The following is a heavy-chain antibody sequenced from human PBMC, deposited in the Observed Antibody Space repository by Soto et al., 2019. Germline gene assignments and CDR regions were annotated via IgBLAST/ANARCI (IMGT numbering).Heavy chain of an antibody. V-gene: IGHV4-34*01. CDR2: VNHSGTT. J-gene: IGHJ4*02. D-gene: IGHD2-21*01. Sequence: QVQLQQWGAGLLKPSETLSLTCAVYGGSFSGYYWTCIRPSPDKGLEWIGEVNHSGTTYYNPSLRSRVTISVHTPTSQFLPKKRSVPGAETALYSCARAIGYSRRIKCYSSRRLRLASWCQVPLVTVSS. CDR1: GGSFSGYY. CDR3: ARAIGYSRRIKCYSSRRLRLAS.